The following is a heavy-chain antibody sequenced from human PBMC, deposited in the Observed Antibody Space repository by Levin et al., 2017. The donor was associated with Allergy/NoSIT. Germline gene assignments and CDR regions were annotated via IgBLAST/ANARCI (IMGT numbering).Heavy chain of an antibody. Sequence: YWRWRRRAPGKGLEWIGYIYHSGNTYYNPSLKSRVTISVDRSKNHFSLKVSSVTAADTAVYYCARGESSEFGSSWHYFDYWGQGTLVTVSS. CDR3: ARGESSEFGSSWHYFDY. J-gene: IGHJ4*02. V-gene: IGHV4-30-2*01. D-gene: IGHD6-13*01. CDR2: IYHSGNT. CDR1: Y.